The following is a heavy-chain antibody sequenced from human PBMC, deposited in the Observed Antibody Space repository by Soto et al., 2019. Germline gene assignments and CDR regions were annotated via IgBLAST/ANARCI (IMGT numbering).Heavy chain of an antibody. Sequence: SKTLSLTCSVSGCSICRYCWSWIRQPAGKGLEWIGRIYTSGSTNYNPSLKSRVTMSVDTSKNQFFLKLSSVTAADTAVYYCARRIVMDGWGQGTTVTVS. J-gene: IGHJ6*02. V-gene: IGHV4-4*07. D-gene: IGHD2-15*01. CDR3: ARRIVMDG. CDR1: GCSICRYC. CDR2: IYTSGST.